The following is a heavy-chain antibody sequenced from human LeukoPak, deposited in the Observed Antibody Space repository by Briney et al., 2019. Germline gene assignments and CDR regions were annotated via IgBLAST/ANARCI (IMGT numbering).Heavy chain of an antibody. CDR1: GFTFNTYN. CDR2: ISSSSSYI. CDR3: ATYRQIQVPFEF. Sequence: GGSLRLSCAASGFTFNTYNMNWVRQAPGKGLEWVSSISSSSSYIYYADSVKGRFTISRDNAKNSLYLQMNSLRAEDTATYYCATYRQIQVPFEFWGQGTLVTVSS. D-gene: IGHD5-18*01. V-gene: IGHV3-21*04. J-gene: IGHJ4*02.